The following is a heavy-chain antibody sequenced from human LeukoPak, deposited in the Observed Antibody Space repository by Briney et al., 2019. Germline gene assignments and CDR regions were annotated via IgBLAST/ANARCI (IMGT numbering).Heavy chain of an antibody. CDR1: GFTVSSNY. CDR3: ARGPPGTDAFDI. D-gene: IGHD3-16*01. CDR2: IYSGGST. V-gene: IGHV3-53*01. Sequence: GGSLRLSCAASGFTVSSNYMSWVRQAPGKELEWVSVIYSGGSTYYADSVKGRFTISRDNSKNTLYLQMNNLRADDTAVYYCARGPPGTDAFDIWGQGTMVTVSS. J-gene: IGHJ3*02.